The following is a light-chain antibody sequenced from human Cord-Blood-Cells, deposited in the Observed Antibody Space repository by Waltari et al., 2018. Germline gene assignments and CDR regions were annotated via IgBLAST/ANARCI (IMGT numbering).Light chain of an antibody. V-gene: IGLV2-14*03. Sequence: QSALTQPASVSGSPGQSITISCTGTSSHVGGYNYAPWYQPHPGKAPKLMIYDVSNRPSGVSNRFSGSKSGNTASLTISGLQAEDEADYYCSSYTSSSTWVFGGGTKLTVL. CDR2: DVS. CDR1: SSHVGGYNY. J-gene: IGLJ3*02. CDR3: SSYTSSSTWV.